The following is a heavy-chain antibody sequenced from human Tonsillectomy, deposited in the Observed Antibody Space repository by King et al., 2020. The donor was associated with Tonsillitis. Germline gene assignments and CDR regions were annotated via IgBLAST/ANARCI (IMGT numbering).Heavy chain of an antibody. Sequence: VQLVESGGGVVQPGRSLRLSCAASGFTFSSSAMHWVRQAPGKGLEWVAVISYDGSDKYYADSVQGRFTISRDNSKNTLYLQMNSLRAEDTAVYYCARDLGEDTAMALYYYYYGMDVWGQGTTVTVSS. CDR1: GFTFSSSA. CDR3: ARDLGEDTAMALYYYYYGMDV. D-gene: IGHD5-18*01. V-gene: IGHV3-30-3*01. CDR2: ISYDGSDK. J-gene: IGHJ6*02.